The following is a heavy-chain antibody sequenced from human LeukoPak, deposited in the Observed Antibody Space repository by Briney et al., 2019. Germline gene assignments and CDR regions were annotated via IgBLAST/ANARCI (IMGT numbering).Heavy chain of an antibody. D-gene: IGHD1-14*01. CDR1: GFTFSSYS. V-gene: IGHV3-21*01. CDR3: ATPATGY. CDR2: ISSSSSYI. J-gene: IGHJ4*02. Sequence: GGSLRLSCAASGFTFSSYSMNWVRQAPGKGLEWVSSISSSSSYIYYADSVKGRFTISRDNAKNSVYLQMDSLRDEDTAVYYCATPATGYWGQGTLVTVSS.